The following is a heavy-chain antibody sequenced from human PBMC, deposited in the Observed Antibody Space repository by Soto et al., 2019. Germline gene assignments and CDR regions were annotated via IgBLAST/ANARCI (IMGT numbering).Heavy chain of an antibody. V-gene: IGHV1-18*01. CDR1: GYTFTNYG. CDR2: ISAHTGNT. J-gene: IGHJ6*02. D-gene: IGHD3-3*01. Sequence: ASVKVSCKTSGYTFTNYGISWVRQAPGQGLEWMGWISAHTGNTNYAQKFQGRVTMTTDTSTSTAYMELRSLRSEDTAVYYCARGRGPSKITIFGVGSTGAAHMDVWGQGTTVTVSS. CDR3: ARGRGPSKITIFGVGSTGAAHMDV.